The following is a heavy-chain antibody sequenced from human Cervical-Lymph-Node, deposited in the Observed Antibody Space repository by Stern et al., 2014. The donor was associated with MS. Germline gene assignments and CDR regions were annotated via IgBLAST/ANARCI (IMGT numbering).Heavy chain of an antibody. V-gene: IGHV3-9*01. CDR3: AKGERTLDV. CDR1: GFTFENFA. Sequence: EVQLVQSGGDLIQPGRSLTISCAASGFTFENFAMNLVRQRPGKGLEWVSTMSWNGVYIAYADSVKGRFTISRDNAKNSLYLQMNSLRAEDTAFYYCAKGERTLDVWGQGTTVTVSS. CDR2: MSWNGVYI. D-gene: IGHD1-26*01. J-gene: IGHJ6*02.